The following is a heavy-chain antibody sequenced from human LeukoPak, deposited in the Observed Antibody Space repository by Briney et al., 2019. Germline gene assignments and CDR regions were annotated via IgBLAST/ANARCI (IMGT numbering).Heavy chain of an antibody. D-gene: IGHD6-13*01. CDR1: GGSISSYY. Sequence: SETLSLTCTVSGGSISSYYWSWIRQPPGKGLEWIGYIYYSGSTNYNPSLKSRVTISVDTSKDQFSLKLSSVTAADTAVYYCARDGPRIAAAGTSYFQHWGQGTLVTVSS. CDR2: IYYSGST. CDR3: ARDGPRIAAAGTSYFQH. J-gene: IGHJ1*01. V-gene: IGHV4-59*01.